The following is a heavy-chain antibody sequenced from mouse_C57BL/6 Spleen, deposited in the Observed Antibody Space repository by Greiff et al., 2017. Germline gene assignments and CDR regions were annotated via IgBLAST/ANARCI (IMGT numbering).Heavy chain of an antibody. J-gene: IGHJ3*01. CDR3: ASGNWDLAWFAY. V-gene: IGHV1-39*01. D-gene: IGHD4-1*01. CDR2: INPNYGTT. CDR1: GYSFTDYN. Sequence: EVKLQESGPELVKPGASVKISCKASGYSFTDYNMNWVKQSNGKSLEWIGVINPNYGTTSYNQKFKGKATLTVDQSSSPAYMQLNSLTSEDSAVYYCASGNWDLAWFAYWGQGTLVTVSA.